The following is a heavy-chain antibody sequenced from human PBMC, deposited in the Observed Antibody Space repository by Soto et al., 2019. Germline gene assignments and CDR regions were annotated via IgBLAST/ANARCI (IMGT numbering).Heavy chain of an antibody. CDR2: IDPSDSYT. Sequence: GESLKISCKGSGYSFTSYWISWVRQMPGKGLEWMGRIDPSDSYTNYSPSFQGHVTISADKSISTAYLQWSSLKASDTAMYYCARHFRCCTNGVCYTSYYYYGMDVWGQGTTVTVSS. D-gene: IGHD2-8*01. V-gene: IGHV5-10-1*01. J-gene: IGHJ6*02. CDR3: ARHFRCCTNGVCYTSYYYYGMDV. CDR1: GYSFTSYW.